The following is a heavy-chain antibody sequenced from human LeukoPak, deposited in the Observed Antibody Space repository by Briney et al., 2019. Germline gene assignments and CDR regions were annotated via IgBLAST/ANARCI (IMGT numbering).Heavy chain of an antibody. CDR3: ARSVVAATETFDY. V-gene: IGHV3-48*04. J-gene: IGHJ4*02. CDR1: GFTFSSYS. Sequence: GGSLRLSCAASGFTFSSYSMNWVRQAPGKGLEWVSYISHSSSTIYYADSVKGRFTISRDNAKNSLYLQMNSLRAEDTAVYYCARSVVAATETFDYWGQGTLVTVSS. CDR2: ISHSSSTI. D-gene: IGHD2-15*01.